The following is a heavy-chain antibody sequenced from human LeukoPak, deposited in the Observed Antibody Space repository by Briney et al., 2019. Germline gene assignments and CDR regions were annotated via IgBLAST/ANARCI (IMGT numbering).Heavy chain of an antibody. CDR1: GYNFPSYW. D-gene: IGHD2-15*01. J-gene: IGHJ4*02. V-gene: IGHV5-51*01. CDR2: IDPNDDDN. Sequence: GESLQISCKASGYNFPSYWIGWVRQMPGKGLEWMGVIDPNDDDNRYSPPFQGQVTISADKSLSIVYLRWRSLKASDTAVYYCARRDASSGGRLDYWGQGSLVTVSS. CDR3: ARRDASSGGRLDY.